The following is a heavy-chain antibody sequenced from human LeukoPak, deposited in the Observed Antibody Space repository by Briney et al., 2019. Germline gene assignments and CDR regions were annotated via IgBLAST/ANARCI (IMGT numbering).Heavy chain of an antibody. J-gene: IGHJ5*02. CDR1: GYTFTGYY. CDR3: ARYPNYDFWSGNNWFDP. V-gene: IGHV1-2*02. CDR2: INPNSGGT. Sequence: GASVKVSCKASGYTFTGYYMHWVRQAPGQGLEWMGWINPNSGGTNYAQKFRGRVTMTRDTSISTAYMELSRLRSDDTAVYYCARYPNYDFWSGNNWFDPWGQGTLVTVSS. D-gene: IGHD3-3*01.